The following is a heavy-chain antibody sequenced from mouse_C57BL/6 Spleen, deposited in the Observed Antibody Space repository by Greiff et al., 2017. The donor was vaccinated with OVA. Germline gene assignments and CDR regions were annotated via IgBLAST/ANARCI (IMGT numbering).Heavy chain of an antibody. Sequence: QVQLQQPGAELVKPGASVKMSCKASGYTFTSYWITWVKQRPGQGLEWIGDLYPGSGSTNYNEKFKSKATLTVDTSSSTAYMQLSSLTSEDSAVYYCARKGAYYGYGFAYWGQGTLVTVSA. V-gene: IGHV1-55*01. CDR2: LYPGSGST. J-gene: IGHJ3*01. D-gene: IGHD2-9*01. CDR1: GYTFTSYW. CDR3: ARKGAYYGYGFAY.